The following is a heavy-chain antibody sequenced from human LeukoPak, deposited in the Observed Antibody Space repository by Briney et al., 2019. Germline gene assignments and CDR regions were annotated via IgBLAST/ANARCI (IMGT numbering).Heavy chain of an antibody. CDR1: GFTFSDYY. J-gene: IGHJ4*02. Sequence: PGGSLRLSCAASGFTFSDYYMSWIRQPPGKGLEWIGEINHSGSTNYNPSLKSRVTISVDTSNNQFSLKLSSVTAADTAVYYCARHIGYSSSEMCFDYWGQGTLVTVSS. CDR3: ARHIGYSSSEMCFDY. D-gene: IGHD6-13*01. CDR2: INHSGST. V-gene: IGHV4-34*01.